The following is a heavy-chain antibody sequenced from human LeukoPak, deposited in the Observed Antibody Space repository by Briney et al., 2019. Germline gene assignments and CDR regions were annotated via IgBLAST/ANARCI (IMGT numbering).Heavy chain of an antibody. CDR2: IYRSGST. J-gene: IGHJ5*02. D-gene: IGHD6-13*01. CDR1: GYSISTGYY. V-gene: IGHV4-38-2*02. CDR3: ARVYSSSWYWNWFDP. Sequence: SETLSLTCSVSGYSISTGYYWVWIRQSPGKGLEWIGSIYRSGSTNYNPSLKSRVTISVDTSNNQFSLKVSSVTAADTAVYYCARVYSSSWYWNWFDPWGQGTLVTVSS.